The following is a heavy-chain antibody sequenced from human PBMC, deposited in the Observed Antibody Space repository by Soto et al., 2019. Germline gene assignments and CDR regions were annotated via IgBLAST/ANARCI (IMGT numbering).Heavy chain of an antibody. CDR1: GFSLRTTGVG. CDR2: IFWNDDK. D-gene: IGHD3-16*01. Sequence: QITLKESGPTLVEPPQPLTLTCTYSGFSLRTTGVGVGWIRRPPGKALEWLGIIFWNDDKRYSPSLKNRFTITSDISKSQVVLTMTNMDPVDTATYYCAHTWGLPFDYWGQGTLVIVSS. J-gene: IGHJ4*02. V-gene: IGHV2-5*01. CDR3: AHTWGLPFDY.